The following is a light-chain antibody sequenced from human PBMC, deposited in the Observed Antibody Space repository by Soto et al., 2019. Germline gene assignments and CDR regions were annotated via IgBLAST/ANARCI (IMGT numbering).Light chain of an antibody. CDR2: GAS. Sequence: EIVLTQSPGTLYLSPGERATLSCRASQSVSSGYLAWYQQKPGQAPRLLLFGASNRTAGIPDRFSGSGSGTDFTLTISRLEPEDFAVYSCQQYCSSAYTFGQGTKLE. J-gene: IGKJ2*01. V-gene: IGKV3-20*01. CDR3: QQYCSSAYT. CDR1: QSVSSGY.